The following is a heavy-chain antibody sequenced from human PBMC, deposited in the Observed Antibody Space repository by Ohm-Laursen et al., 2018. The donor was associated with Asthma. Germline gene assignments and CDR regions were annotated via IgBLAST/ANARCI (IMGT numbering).Heavy chain of an antibody. CDR2: ISYDGSNK. J-gene: IGHJ5*02. CDR1: GFTFSNYA. CDR3: ARERIAALTLDP. V-gene: IGHV3-30-3*01. D-gene: IGHD6-6*01. Sequence: RSLRLSCAASGFTFSNYAMHWVRQAPGKGLEWVAVISYDGSNKYYADSVKGRFTISRDNSKNTLCLQMNSLRAEDTAVYYCARERIAALTLDPWGQGTLVTVSS.